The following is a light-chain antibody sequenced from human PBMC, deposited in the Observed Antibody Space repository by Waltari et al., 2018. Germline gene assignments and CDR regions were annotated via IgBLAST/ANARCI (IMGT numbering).Light chain of an antibody. J-gene: IGKJ1*01. V-gene: IGKV3-20*01. CDR1: QSHNRA. Sequence: IVLTQSPGTLSLSPGHGVTLSCRDRQSHNRALAWYKQKPGQAPKVLSYNVFNRATDIPDRFSGSGYGTEFSLTISRLEPEDFAVYYCQHYVSFPATFGQGTRVEIK. CDR2: NVF. CDR3: QHYVSFPAT.